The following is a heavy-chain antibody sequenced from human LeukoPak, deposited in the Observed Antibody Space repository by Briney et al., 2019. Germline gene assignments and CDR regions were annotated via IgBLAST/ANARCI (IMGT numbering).Heavy chain of an antibody. J-gene: IGHJ4*02. Sequence: GASVKVSCKASGYTFTSYGISWVRQAPGQGLEWMGWISAYNGNTNYAQKLQGRVTMTTDTSTSTAYMELRSLRSDDTAVYYCARDSVYSGYRVKVGFDYWGQGTLVTVSS. V-gene: IGHV1-18*01. CDR3: ARDSVYSGYRVKVGFDY. CDR2: ISAYNGNT. D-gene: IGHD5-12*01. CDR1: GYTFTSYG.